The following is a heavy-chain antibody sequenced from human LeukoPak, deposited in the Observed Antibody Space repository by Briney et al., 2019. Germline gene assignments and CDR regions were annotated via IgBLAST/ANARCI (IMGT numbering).Heavy chain of an antibody. J-gene: IGHJ4*02. CDR2: IYSGGST. V-gene: IGHV3-66*01. CDR3: ARGRYYGSGSYPFDY. Sequence: GGSLRLSCAASGLTVSTNYMNWVRQAPGKGLEWVSVIYSGGSTYYADSVKGRFTISRDNSNNTLYLQMNSLRAGDTAVYYCARGRYYGSGSYPFDYWGQGTLVTVSS. CDR1: GLTVSTNY. D-gene: IGHD3-10*01.